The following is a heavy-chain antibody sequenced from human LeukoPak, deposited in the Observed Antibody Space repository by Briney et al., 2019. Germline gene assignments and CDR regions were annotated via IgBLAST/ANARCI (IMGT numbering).Heavy chain of an antibody. CDR3: ARLLNRYCDGSVRDTYWFDP. CDR1: GGSFSGYY. CDR2: INHSGST. J-gene: IGHJ5*02. Sequence: SETLSLTCAVYGGSFSGYYWSWIRHPPGKGLEWIGEINHSGSTNYNPSLKSRVTISVDTSKNQFSLKLSSVAAAHTAVYYCARLLNRYCDGSVRDTYWFDPWGQETLVTVSS. D-gene: IGHD3-10*01. V-gene: IGHV4-34*01.